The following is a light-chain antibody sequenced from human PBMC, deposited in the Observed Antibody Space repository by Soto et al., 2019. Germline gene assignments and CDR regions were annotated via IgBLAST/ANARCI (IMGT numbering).Light chain of an antibody. CDR1: QSVSNNY. J-gene: IGKJ2*01. V-gene: IGKV3-20*01. CDR3: QQYGSSPPYT. Sequence: EVVLTQSPGTLSLSPGARAILSCRDSQSVSNNYFAWYQQKPGQAPRLLIFGSSDRATGIPDRFSGSGSGTDFTLTISRLEPEDFAVYYCQQYGSSPPYTFGQGTKLEIK. CDR2: GSS.